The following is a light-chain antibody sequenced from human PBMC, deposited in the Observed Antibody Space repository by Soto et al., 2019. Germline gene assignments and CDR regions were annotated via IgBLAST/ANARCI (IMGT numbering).Light chain of an antibody. CDR3: QHYGGNPM. CDR2: DAS. V-gene: IGKV1-5*01. Sequence: DIQLTQSPSTLSASIGDRVVITCRASQTIDRWLAWYQQRPGLAPRLLIYDASTLESGVPSRFSSSGSEKEFTVTISSLTTDDFATYHYQHYGGNPMFGQGTTVDVK. CDR1: QTIDRW. J-gene: IGKJ1*01.